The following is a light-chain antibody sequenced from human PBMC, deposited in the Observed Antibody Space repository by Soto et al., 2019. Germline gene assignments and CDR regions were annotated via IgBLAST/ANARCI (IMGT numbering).Light chain of an antibody. V-gene: IGLV1-51*01. CDR2: DNN. J-gene: IGLJ1*01. CDR1: NSNIGSNY. CDR3: GTWDSSLSAV. Sequence: QSVLTQPPSVSAAPGQKVTISCSGSNSNIGSNYVSWYQQLPGTAPKLLIYDNNKRPSGIPDRFSGSKSGTSATLGITGLQTGDEADYYCGTWDSSLSAVFGTGTKLTVL.